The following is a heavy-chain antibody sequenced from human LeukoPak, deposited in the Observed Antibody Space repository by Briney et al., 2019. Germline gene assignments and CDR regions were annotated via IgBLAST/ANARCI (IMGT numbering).Heavy chain of an antibody. D-gene: IGHD3-9*01. CDR2: IYHSGST. CDR3: ARPWDDKDAFDI. CDR1: GYSISGGYY. V-gene: IGHV4-38-2*01. Sequence: SETLSLTCAVSGYSISGGYYWGWIRQPPGKGLEWIGSIYHSGSTYYNPSLKSRVTISVDTSKNQFSLKLSSVTAADTAVYYCARPWDDKDAFDIWGQGTMVTVSS. J-gene: IGHJ3*02.